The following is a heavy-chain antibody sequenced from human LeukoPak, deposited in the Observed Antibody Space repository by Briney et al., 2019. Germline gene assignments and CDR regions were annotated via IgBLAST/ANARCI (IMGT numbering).Heavy chain of an antibody. CDR2: ISAYNGNT. V-gene: IGHV1-18*01. CDR1: GYTFTSYG. J-gene: IGHJ5*02. D-gene: IGHD2-15*01. CDR3: ARVCSSCYFRFDP. Sequence: GASVRVSCKASGYTFTSYGISWVRQAPGQGLEWMGWISAYNGNTNYAQKLQGRVTMTTDTSTSTAYMELRSLRSDDTAVDYCARVCSSCYFRFDPWGQGTLVTVSS.